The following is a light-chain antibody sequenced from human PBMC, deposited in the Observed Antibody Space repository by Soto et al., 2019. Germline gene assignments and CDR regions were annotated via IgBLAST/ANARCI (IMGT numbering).Light chain of an antibody. CDR3: QQYKNWRNT. V-gene: IGKV3-15*01. J-gene: IGKJ2*01. CDR1: QSVSSN. Sequence: EIVMTQSPATLSVSPGERATLSCRASQSVSSNLAWYQQKPGQAPRLLIYGASTRAAGIPARFSGSGSGTEFTLTIRSLQSEDCAVCYSQQYKNWRNTFGHRTKLEI. CDR2: GAS.